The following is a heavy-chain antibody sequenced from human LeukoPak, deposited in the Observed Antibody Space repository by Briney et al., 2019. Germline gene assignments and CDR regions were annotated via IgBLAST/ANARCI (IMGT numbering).Heavy chain of an antibody. Sequence: GASVKVSCKASGYTFTSYYMHWVRQAPGQGLEWMGIINPSGGSTSYAQKFQGRVTMTRDTSTSTAYMELRSLRSDDTAVYYCARVERPGDDYGDYWGQGTLVTVSS. CDR3: ARVERPGDDYGDY. D-gene: IGHD1-1*01. V-gene: IGHV1-46*01. CDR1: GYTFTSYY. CDR2: INPSGGST. J-gene: IGHJ4*02.